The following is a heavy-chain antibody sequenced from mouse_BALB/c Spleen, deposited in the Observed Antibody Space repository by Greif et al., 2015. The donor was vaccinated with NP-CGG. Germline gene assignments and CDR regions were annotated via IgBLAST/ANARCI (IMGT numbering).Heavy chain of an antibody. V-gene: IGHV5-6*01. Sequence: VQLKDSGGDLVKPGGSLKLSCAASGFTFSSYGMSWVRQTPDKRLEWVATISSGGSYTYYPDSVKGRFTISRDNAKNTLYLQMSSLKSEDTAMYYCARRTPFAYWGQGTLVTVSA. J-gene: IGHJ3*01. CDR2: ISSGGSYT. CDR3: ARRTPFAY. CDR1: GFTFSSYG.